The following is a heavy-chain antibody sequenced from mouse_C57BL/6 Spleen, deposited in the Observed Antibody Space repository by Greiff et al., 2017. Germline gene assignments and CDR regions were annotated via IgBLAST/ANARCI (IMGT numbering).Heavy chain of an antibody. CDR3: ARGYYGSSPWYFDV. Sequence: VQLVESGPELVKPGASVKISCKASGYAFSSSWMNWVKQRPGKGLEWIGRIYPGDGDTNYNGKFKGKATLTADKSSSTAYMQLSSLTSEDSAVYFCARGYYGSSPWYFDVWGTGTTVTVSS. D-gene: IGHD1-1*01. J-gene: IGHJ1*03. CDR1: GYAFSSSW. V-gene: IGHV1-82*01. CDR2: IYPGDGDT.